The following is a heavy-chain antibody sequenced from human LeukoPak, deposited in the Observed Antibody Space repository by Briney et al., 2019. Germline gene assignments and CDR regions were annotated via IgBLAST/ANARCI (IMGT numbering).Heavy chain of an antibody. Sequence: GRCLRLSCAASRFTFTSYGMHWVRQAPGKGLEWVAVIWYDGSNKYYADSVKGRFTISRDNSKNTLYLQMSSLRAEDTAVYYCARDPYGSGDGYFDYWGQGTLVTVSS. J-gene: IGHJ4*02. D-gene: IGHD3-10*01. CDR2: IWYDGSNK. CDR1: RFTFTSYG. V-gene: IGHV3-33*01. CDR3: ARDPYGSGDGYFDY.